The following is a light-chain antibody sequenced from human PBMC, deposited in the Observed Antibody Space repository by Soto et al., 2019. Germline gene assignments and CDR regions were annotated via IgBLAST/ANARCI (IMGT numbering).Light chain of an antibody. V-gene: IGLV2-23*02. Sequence: QSALTQPASVSGSPGQSITFSCTGTSSDVGSSNLVSWYQQHPGKAPKLLIYEVSKRPSGVSNRFSGSKSGNTASLTISGLQAEDEADYYCCSYAGSSTHGFGTGTNVTVL. J-gene: IGLJ1*01. CDR2: EVS. CDR1: SSDVGSSNL. CDR3: CSYAGSSTHG.